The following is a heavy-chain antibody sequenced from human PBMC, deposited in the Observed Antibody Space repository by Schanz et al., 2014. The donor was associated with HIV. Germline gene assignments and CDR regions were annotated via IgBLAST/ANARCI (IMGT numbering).Heavy chain of an antibody. CDR2: ISTYNGNT. J-gene: IGHJ4*02. Sequence: QVQLVQSGAEVKKPGASVTVSCKASAYSFSGYYIHWVRQAPGQGLEWMGWISTYNGNTIYAQKFQGRVTMTADTFTSTAYMELRSLTSDDTAVYYCARGYCSGGTCYSGDYWGQGTLVTVSS. CDR3: ARGYCSGGTCYSGDY. D-gene: IGHD2-15*01. CDR1: AYSFSGYY. V-gene: IGHV1-18*04.